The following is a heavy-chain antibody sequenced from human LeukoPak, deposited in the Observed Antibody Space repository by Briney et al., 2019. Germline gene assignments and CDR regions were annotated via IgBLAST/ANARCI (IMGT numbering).Heavy chain of an antibody. Sequence: PGGSLRLCCTASGYTFGDYSMSWFRQAPGKGLEWVGFIRIKASGGTTEYAASVKGRFTISRDDSKSIAYLQMNSLKTEDTAVYFCTRDYYGSGSPDYWGQGTLVTVSS. D-gene: IGHD3-10*01. J-gene: IGHJ4*02. V-gene: IGHV3-49*03. CDR3: TRDYYGSGSPDY. CDR2: IRIKASGGTT. CDR1: GYTFGDYS.